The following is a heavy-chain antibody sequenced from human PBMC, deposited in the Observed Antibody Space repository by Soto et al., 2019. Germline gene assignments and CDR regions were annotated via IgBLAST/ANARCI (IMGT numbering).Heavy chain of an antibody. V-gene: IGHV4-38-2*01. D-gene: IGHD6-19*01. CDR3: ARHRAIAVAGWGYYFDY. CDR1: GYSISTGFN. J-gene: IGHJ4*02. Sequence: SETLSLTCAVSGYSISTGFNWAWIRQPPGKGLEWIGSIYHSGSTYYNLSLKSRVTISSDASKNQISLKLSSVTAADTAVYYCARHRAIAVAGWGYYFDYWGQGTLVTVSS. CDR2: IYHSGST.